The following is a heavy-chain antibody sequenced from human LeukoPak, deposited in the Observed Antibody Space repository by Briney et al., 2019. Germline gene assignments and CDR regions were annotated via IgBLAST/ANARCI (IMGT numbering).Heavy chain of an antibody. J-gene: IGHJ4*02. CDR1: GGTFSSYA. Sequence: SVKVSCKASGGTFSSYAISWVRQAPGQGPGWMGRIIPIFGIANYAQKFQGRVTITADKSTSTAYMELSSLRSEDTAVYYCARSHSYGYVASGAFDYWGQGTLVTVSS. D-gene: IGHD5-18*01. CDR3: ARSHSYGYVASGAFDY. V-gene: IGHV1-69*04. CDR2: IIPIFGIA.